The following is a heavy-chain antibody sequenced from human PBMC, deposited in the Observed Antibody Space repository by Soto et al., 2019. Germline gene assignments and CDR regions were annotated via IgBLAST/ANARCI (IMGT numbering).Heavy chain of an antibody. CDR1: GGTFSSYT. J-gene: IGHJ4*02. Sequence: ASVNVSCKASGGTFSSYTISWVRQAPGQGLEWMGRIIPILGIANYAQKFQGRVTITADKSTSTAYMELSSLRSEDTAVYYCARAVERYYDRTIDYWGQGTLVTVSS. CDR3: ARAVERYYDRTIDY. V-gene: IGHV1-69*02. D-gene: IGHD3-22*01. CDR2: IIPILGIA.